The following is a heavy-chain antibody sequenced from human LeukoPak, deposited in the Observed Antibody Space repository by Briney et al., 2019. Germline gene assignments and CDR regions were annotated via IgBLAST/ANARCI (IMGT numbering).Heavy chain of an antibody. V-gene: IGHV3-48*03. J-gene: IGHJ4*02. Sequence: GGSLRLSCAASAFTFSSHEMNWVRQAPGKGLEGISYISGSGSNKYYADSVRGRFTTSRDNAKNSLYLQMNSLRADGTAIYYCARGAATGWSNDYWGQGILVTVSS. CDR2: ISGSGSNK. CDR1: AFTFSSHE. D-gene: IGHD6-19*01. CDR3: ARGAATGWSNDY.